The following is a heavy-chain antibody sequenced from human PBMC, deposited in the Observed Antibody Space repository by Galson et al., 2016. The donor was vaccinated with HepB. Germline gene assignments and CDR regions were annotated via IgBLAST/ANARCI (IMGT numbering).Heavy chain of an antibody. D-gene: IGHD3-10*01. CDR2: ISSSGSAT. Sequence: GKGLEWVSYISSSGSATYYADSVKGRFTISRDNAKNSLYLQMNSLRDEDTAVYYCARRPPMVPRDPSDYWGQGTLVTVSS. V-gene: IGHV3-48*02. J-gene: IGHJ4*02. CDR3: ARRPPMVPRDPSDY.